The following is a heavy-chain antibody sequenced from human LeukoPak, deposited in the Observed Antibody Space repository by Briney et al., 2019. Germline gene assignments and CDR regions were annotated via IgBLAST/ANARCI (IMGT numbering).Heavy chain of an antibody. CDR1: DGSINSYY. J-gene: IGHJ4*02. CDR3: AGLSIVGATVSYY. V-gene: IGHV4-59*08. CDR2: IYYSGST. D-gene: IGHD1-26*01. Sequence: SETLSLTCTVSDGSINSYYWSWIRQPPGKGLEWIGYIYYSGSTNYNPSLKSRVTISVDTSKNQFSLKLSSVTAADTAVYYCAGLSIVGATVSYYWGQGTLVTVSS.